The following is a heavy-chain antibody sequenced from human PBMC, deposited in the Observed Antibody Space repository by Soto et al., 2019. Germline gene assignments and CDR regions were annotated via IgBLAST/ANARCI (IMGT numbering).Heavy chain of an antibody. CDR1: GFSLSTTGVG. Sequence: QITLKESGPTLVKPTQTLTLTCTFSGFSLSTTGVGVGWIRQPPGKALEWLALIYWDDDGRYSPSLKSRLTLTKDTSKNQVVPTMTNMDPVDTATYYCAHILEGPFDYWGQGTLVTVSS. V-gene: IGHV2-5*02. CDR2: IYWDDDG. J-gene: IGHJ4*02. CDR3: AHILEGPFDY.